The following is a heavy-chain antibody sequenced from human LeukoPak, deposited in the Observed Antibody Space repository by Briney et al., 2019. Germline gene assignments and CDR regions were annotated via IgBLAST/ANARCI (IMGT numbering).Heavy chain of an antibody. J-gene: IGHJ4*02. V-gene: IGHV3-23*01. Sequence: PGGSLRLSCAASGFTFNNHAMNWVRQAPGKGLEWVSSISGGGGSTNYADSVKGRFTISRDNSKNTLSLEMNSLRADDTAVYFCAKGRVVTTSPLNYWGQGTLVTDSS. CDR2: ISGGGGST. D-gene: IGHD2-21*02. CDR3: AKGRVVTTSPLNY. CDR1: GFTFNNHA.